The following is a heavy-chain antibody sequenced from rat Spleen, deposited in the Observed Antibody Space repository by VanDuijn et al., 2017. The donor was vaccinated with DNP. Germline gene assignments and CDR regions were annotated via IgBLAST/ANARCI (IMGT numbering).Heavy chain of an antibody. CDR3: ATLIN. CDR1: GFIFSNYW. CDR2: ISNTGDNT. J-gene: IGHJ2*01. V-gene: IGHV5-31*01. D-gene: IGHD3-6*01. Sequence: EVQLVESGGGPVQPGRSLKLSCVASGFIFSNYWMTWIRQAPGKGLEWVASISNTGDNTYYSDSVKGRFTISRDNAKSTLYLQMDSLRSEDTATYYCATLINWGQGVMVTVSS.